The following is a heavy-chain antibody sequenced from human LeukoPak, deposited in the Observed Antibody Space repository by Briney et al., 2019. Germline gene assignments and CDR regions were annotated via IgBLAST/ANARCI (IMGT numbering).Heavy chain of an antibody. CDR2: ISSSSSTI. CDR1: GFTFSSYN. CDR3: ARDYYDSSGYCHGAY. Sequence: PGGSLRLSCAASGFTFSSYNMNWVRQAPGKGLEWVSYISSSSSTIYYADSVKGRFTISRDNAKNSLNLQMNSLRAEDTAVYYCARDYYDSSGYCHGAYWGQGTLVTVS. D-gene: IGHD3-22*01. J-gene: IGHJ4*02. V-gene: IGHV3-48*01.